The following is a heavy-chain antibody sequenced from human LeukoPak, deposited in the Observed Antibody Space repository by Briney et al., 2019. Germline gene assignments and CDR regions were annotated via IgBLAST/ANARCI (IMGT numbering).Heavy chain of an antibody. D-gene: IGHD3-9*01. CDR2: ISGSGGST. V-gene: IGHV3-23*01. Sequence: GGTLRLSCVASGFTFNSYGMSWVRQAPGKGLEWVSGISGSGGSTYYADSVKGRFTISRDNSKNTLSLQMNSLRAEDTAVYYCARQNYDILTGYYKVADYWGQGTLVTVSS. J-gene: IGHJ4*02. CDR1: GFTFNSYG. CDR3: ARQNYDILTGYYKVADY.